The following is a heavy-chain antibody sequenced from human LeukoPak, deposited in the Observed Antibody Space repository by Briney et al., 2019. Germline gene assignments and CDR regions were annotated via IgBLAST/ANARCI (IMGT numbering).Heavy chain of an antibody. V-gene: IGHV1-2*02. CDR1: GYTFTGYY. D-gene: IGHD3-9*01. CDR2: INPNSGGT. CDR3: ARDRRDYDILTGYYRGDYYFDY. Sequence: ASVKVSCKASGYTFTGYYMHWVRQAPGQGLEWMGWINPNSGGTNYAQKFQGRVTMTRDTSISAAYMELSRLRSDDTAVYYCARDRRDYDILTGYYRGDYYFDYWGQGTLVTVSS. J-gene: IGHJ4*02.